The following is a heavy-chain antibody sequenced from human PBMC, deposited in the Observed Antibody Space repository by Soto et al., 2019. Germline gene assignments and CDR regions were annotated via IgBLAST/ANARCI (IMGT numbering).Heavy chain of an antibody. CDR1: GGSFSGYY. J-gene: IGHJ3*02. CDR3: ARHANRNYYDAFDI. V-gene: IGHV4-34*01. CDR2: INHSGST. D-gene: IGHD2-8*01. Sequence: SETLSLTCAVYGGSFSGYYWTWIRQPPGTGLEWIGEINHSGSTNYNPSLKSRATISVDTSKNQFSLKLTSVTAADTAVYYCARHANRNYYDAFDIWGQGTMVTVSS.